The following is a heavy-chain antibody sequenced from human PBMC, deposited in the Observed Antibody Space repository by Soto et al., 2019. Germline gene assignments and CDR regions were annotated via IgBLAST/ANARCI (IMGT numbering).Heavy chain of an antibody. CDR1: GSTFSSYG. D-gene: IGHD3-3*01. J-gene: IGHJ4*02. CDR2: IWYDGSNK. Sequence: QVQLVESGGGVVQPGRSRRLSSAASGSTFSSYGMHWVRQAPGKGLEWVAVIWYDGSNKYYADSVKGRFTISRDNSKNTLYLQMNSLRAEDTAVYYCARVSRSGYYPKYWGQGTLVTVSS. V-gene: IGHV3-33*01. CDR3: ARVSRSGYYPKY.